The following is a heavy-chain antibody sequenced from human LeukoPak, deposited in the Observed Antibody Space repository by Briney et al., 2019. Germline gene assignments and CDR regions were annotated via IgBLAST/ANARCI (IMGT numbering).Heavy chain of an antibody. J-gene: IGHJ4*02. CDR2: INPNSGGT. CDR1: GYTFTASY. Sequence: ASVMLSCKTSGYTFTASYIYWVRQAPGQGLEWMGWINPNSGGTNYAQKFQGRVTMTTDTSTSTAYMELRSLRSDDTAVYYCARVRNYYDSSGYYQFLYYFDYWGQGTLVTVSS. CDR3: ARVRNYYDSSGYYQFLYYFDY. D-gene: IGHD3-22*01. V-gene: IGHV1-2*02.